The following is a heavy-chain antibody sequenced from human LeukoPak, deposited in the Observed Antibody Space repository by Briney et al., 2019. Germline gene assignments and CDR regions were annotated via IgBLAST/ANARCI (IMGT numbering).Heavy chain of an antibody. CDR3: ATVGGTTAYAFDI. J-gene: IGHJ3*02. CDR1: GYTFTHYY. Sequence: ASVKVSCKVSGYTFTHYYMHSVPHAPGKGVEWVGLVDPEDGETIYAQKFQGRVTITADTSTDTAYMELSSLRSEDTAVYYCATVGGTTAYAFDIWGQGTMVTVSS. D-gene: IGHD1-26*01. V-gene: IGHV1-69-2*01. CDR2: VDPEDGET.